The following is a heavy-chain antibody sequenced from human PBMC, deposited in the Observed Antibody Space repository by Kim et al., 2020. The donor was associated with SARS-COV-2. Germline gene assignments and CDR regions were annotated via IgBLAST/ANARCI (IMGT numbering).Heavy chain of an antibody. CDR2: ICWDDGK. D-gene: IGHD3-16*01. Sequence: SGPTLVKPTQTLTLTCTFSGFSLSTSGVCVPWIRQPPGKALEWLARICWDDGKYYSTSLKTRLTISKDTSKNQVVLTMTNVDPVDTATYYCERDSPGGHGDYWGLGTLVTVSS. J-gene: IGHJ4*02. CDR1: GFSLSTSGVC. CDR3: ERDSPGGHGDY. V-gene: IGHV2-70*11.